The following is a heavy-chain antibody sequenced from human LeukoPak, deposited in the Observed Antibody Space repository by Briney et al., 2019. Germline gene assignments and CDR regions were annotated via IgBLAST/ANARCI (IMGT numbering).Heavy chain of an antibody. CDR2: IYYSGNT. CDR1: GGSISGTDYY. Sequence: SQTLSLTCTVSGGSISGTDYYWSWIRQPPGKGLEWIGYIYYSGNTYYNPSLKSRVTISVDRSKNQFSLKLSSVTAADTAVYYCARVKGFGELSHFDYWGQGTLVTVSS. D-gene: IGHD3-10*01. V-gene: IGHV4-30-4*01. CDR3: ARVKGFGELSHFDY. J-gene: IGHJ4*02.